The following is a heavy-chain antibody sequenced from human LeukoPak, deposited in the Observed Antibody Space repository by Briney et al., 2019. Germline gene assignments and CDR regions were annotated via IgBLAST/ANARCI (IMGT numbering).Heavy chain of an antibody. V-gene: IGHV1-8*01. D-gene: IGHD2-2*01. CDR1: GYTFTSYD. CDR3: ARAQRYCSSTSCYDY. Sequence: ASVKVSCKASGYTFTSYDINWVRQATGQGLEWMGWMNPNSGNTGYAQKFQGRVTMTRDTSISTAYMELSRLRSDDTAVYYCARAQRYCSSTSCYDYWGQGTLVTVSS. J-gene: IGHJ4*02. CDR2: MNPNSGNT.